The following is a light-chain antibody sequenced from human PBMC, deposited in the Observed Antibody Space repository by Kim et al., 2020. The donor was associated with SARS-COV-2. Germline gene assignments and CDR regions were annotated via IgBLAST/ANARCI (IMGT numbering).Light chain of an antibody. J-gene: IGLJ1*01. CDR1: SLRKSY. CDR2: DEN. V-gene: IGLV3-19*01. CDR3: CSRDSSAKDYV. Sequence: SSELTQDPTVSVALGQTVRITCQGDSLRKSYASWYQQKPGRAPILVMSDENTRPSGIPDRFSGSSSGSTASLTITGAQAEDEADYYCCSRDSSAKDYVFGTGTKVTVL.